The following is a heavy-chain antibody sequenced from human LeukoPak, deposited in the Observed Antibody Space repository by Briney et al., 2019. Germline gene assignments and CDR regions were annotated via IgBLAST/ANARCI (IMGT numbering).Heavy chain of an antibody. CDR2: IYYSGST. D-gene: IGHD5-18*01. J-gene: IGHJ4*02. V-gene: IGHV4-59*01. CDR1: GGSISSYY. CDR3: ARHVDTAMVTIGC. Sequence: SETLSLTCTVSGGSISSYYWSWIRQPPGKGLEWIGYIYYSGSTNYNPSLKSRVTISVDTSKNQFSLKLSSVTAADTAVYYCARHVDTAMVTIGCWGQGTLVTVSS.